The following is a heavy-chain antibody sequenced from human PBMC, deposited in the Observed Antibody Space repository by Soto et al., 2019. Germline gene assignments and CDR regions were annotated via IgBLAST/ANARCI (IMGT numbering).Heavy chain of an antibody. D-gene: IGHD6-19*01. J-gene: IGHJ6*02. CDR2: IRRKANSYTT. V-gene: IGHV3-72*01. CDR1: GLIFSDYH. Sequence: EVQLVESGGGLVQPGGSLRLSCAASGLIFSDYHMDWVRQAPGKGLEWVGRIRRKANSYTTEYAACVKGRFTISRDDSKNSLYLQMNSLKREDTGVYYCAMLGGWSGGSSGMEVWGQGTTVTVSS. CDR3: AMLGGWSGGSSGMEV.